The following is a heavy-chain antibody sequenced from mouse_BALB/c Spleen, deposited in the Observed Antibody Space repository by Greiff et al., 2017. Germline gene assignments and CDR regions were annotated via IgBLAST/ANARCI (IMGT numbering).Heavy chain of an antibody. J-gene: IGHJ2*01. Sequence: QVQLQQSGAELVRPGSSVKISCKASGYAFSSYWMNWVKQRPGQGLEWIGQIYPGDGDTNYNGKFKGKATLTADKSSSTAYMQLSSLTSEDSAVYFCARDGTPYYFDYWGQGTTLTVSS. D-gene: IGHD4-1*01. CDR1: GYAFSSYW. V-gene: IGHV1-80*01. CDR3: ARDGTPYYFDY. CDR2: IYPGDGDT.